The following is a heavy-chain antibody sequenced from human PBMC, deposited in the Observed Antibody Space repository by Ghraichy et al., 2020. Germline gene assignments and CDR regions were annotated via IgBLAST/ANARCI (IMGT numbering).Heavy chain of an antibody. CDR2: IKQDGSEK. CDR1: GFTLSDYW. J-gene: IGHJ4*02. CDR3: ARSSGWVIDY. Sequence: LSLTCAASGFTLSDYWMNWVRQAPGKGPEWVAIIKQDGSEKHYVDSVEGRFTISRDNAENSLHLQMNSLRVEDTAVYYGARSSGWVIDYWGQGNLVTVSS. V-gene: IGHV3-7*01. D-gene: IGHD2-21*01.